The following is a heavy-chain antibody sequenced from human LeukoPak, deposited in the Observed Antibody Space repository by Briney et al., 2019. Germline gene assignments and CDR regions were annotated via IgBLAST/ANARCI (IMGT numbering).Heavy chain of an antibody. CDR2: VKEDGTTK. CDR1: GFNFINYW. Sequence: GGSLRLSCAASGFNFINYWMSWVRQAPGKGLEWVANVKEDGTTKQYVDSVKGRFTISRDNAKNSLYLQMDSLRAEDTAVYYCESQEVVPHWGQGTLVSVSS. J-gene: IGHJ4*02. V-gene: IGHV3-7*01. D-gene: IGHD2-15*01. CDR3: ESQEVVPH.